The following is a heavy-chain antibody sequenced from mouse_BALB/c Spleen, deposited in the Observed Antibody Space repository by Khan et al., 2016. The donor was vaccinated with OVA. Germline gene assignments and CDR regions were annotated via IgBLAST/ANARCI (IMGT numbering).Heavy chain of an antibody. V-gene: IGHV5-6-4*01. Sequence: EVELVESGGDLVKPGGSLKLSCAASGFTFSSYTMSWVRQTPEKRLEWVATITTGGSYTYYPDSVKGRFTISRDNSKNTQYLQMSSLKSEDTAMYYCTASYWGQGTLVTVSA. CDR3: TASY. J-gene: IGHJ3*01. CDR1: GFTFSSYT. CDR2: ITTGGSYT.